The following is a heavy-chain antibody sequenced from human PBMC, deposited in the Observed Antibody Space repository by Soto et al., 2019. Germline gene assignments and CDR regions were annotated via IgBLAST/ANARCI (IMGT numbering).Heavy chain of an antibody. J-gene: IGHJ4*02. CDR1: GFTFSSYE. D-gene: IGHD5-12*01. CDR3: ARVSGYDFPPDY. Sequence: PVGSLRLSCAASGFTFSSYEMNWVRQAPGKGLEWVSYISSSGSTIYYADSVKGRFTISRDNAKNSLYLQMNSLRAEDTAVYYCARVSGYDFPPDYWGQGTLVTVSS. V-gene: IGHV3-48*03. CDR2: ISSSGSTI.